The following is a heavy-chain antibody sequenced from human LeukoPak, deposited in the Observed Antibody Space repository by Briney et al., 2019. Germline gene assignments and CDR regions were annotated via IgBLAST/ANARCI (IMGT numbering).Heavy chain of an antibody. Sequence: GASEKVSCKAAGGFSSAPDIHSARQAPGREFEWMGWISRYSGATKLAQKFQGRVTLTRDTSISTAYVELSNLASDDTGVYYCVCWGGRNSDVASCDYWGQGTLVIVSS. CDR3: VCWGGRNSDVASCDY. V-gene: IGHV1-2*02. D-gene: IGHD3-16*01. CDR1: GGFSSAPD. CDR2: ISRYSGAT. J-gene: IGHJ4*02.